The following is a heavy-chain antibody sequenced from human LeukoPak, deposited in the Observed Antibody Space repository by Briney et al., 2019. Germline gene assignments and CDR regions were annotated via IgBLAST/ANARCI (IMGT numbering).Heavy chain of an antibody. CDR3: ARDLSATARAYDY. Sequence: GGSLRLSCAASGFILSDYNMNWVRQATGKGLEWVSFIAISGTYITYADSVKGRFTISRDNAKNSLYLQMNSLRAEDTAVYYCARDLSATARAYDYWGQGILVTVSS. CDR1: GFILSDYN. CDR2: IAISGTYI. V-gene: IGHV3-21*01. D-gene: IGHD1-26*01. J-gene: IGHJ4*02.